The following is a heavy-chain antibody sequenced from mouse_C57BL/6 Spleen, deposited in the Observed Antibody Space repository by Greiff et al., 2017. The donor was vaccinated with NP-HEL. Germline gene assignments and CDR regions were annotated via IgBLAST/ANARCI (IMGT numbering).Heavy chain of an antibody. J-gene: IGHJ3*01. CDR1: GFTFSSYA. D-gene: IGHD2-4*01. CDR2: ISSGGDYI. Sequence: VQLKESGEGLVKPGGSLKLSCAASGFTFSSYAMSWVRQTPEKRLEWVAYISSGGDYIYYADTVKGRFTISRDNARNTLYLQMSSLKSEDTAMYYCTRGESYYDYDRFAYWGQGTLVTVSA. V-gene: IGHV5-9-1*02. CDR3: TRGESYYDYDRFAY.